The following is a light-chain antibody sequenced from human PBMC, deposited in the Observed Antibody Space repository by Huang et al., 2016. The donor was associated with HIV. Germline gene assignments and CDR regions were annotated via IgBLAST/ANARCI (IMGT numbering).Light chain of an antibody. Sequence: VMTQSPATLSVSPGERATLSCRASHSVSNNLAWYQQKPGQAPRLLIYGASTRAPDVPARFTGSGSGTDFTLTISRLQSDDFAVYYCQQYDNWPPAYTFGQGTKLEIK. CDR3: QQYDNWPPAYT. J-gene: IGKJ2*01. CDR1: HSVSNN. V-gene: IGKV3-15*01. CDR2: GAS.